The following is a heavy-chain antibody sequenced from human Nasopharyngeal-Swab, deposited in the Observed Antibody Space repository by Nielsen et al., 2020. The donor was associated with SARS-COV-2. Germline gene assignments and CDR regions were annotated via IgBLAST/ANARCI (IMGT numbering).Heavy chain of an antibody. CDR3: ASGPRGVYSGSYYDY. CDR1: GFTFSSYS. V-gene: IGHV3-21*01. Sequence: GESLKISCAASGFTFSSYSMNWVRQAPGKGLEWVSSISSSSSYIYYADSVKGRFTISRDNAKNSLYLQMNSLRAEDTAVYYCASGPRGVYSGSYYDYWGQGTLVTVSS. CDR2: ISSSSSYI. D-gene: IGHD1-26*01. J-gene: IGHJ4*02.